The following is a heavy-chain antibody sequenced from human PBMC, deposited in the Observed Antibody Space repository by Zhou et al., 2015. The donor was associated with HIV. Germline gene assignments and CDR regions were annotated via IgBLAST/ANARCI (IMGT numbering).Heavy chain of an antibody. CDR1: GGTFSSYT. J-gene: IGHJ3*02. CDR2: IIPILGIA. Sequence: QVQLVQSGAEVKKPGSSVKVSCKASGGTFSSYTISWVRQAPGQGLEWMGRIIPILGIANYAQKFQGRVTITADKSTSTAYMELSSLRSEDTAVYYCARVPVGNLWLSAFDIWGQGTMVTVSS. CDR3: ARVPVGNLWLSAFDI. V-gene: IGHV1-69*02. D-gene: IGHD5-18*01.